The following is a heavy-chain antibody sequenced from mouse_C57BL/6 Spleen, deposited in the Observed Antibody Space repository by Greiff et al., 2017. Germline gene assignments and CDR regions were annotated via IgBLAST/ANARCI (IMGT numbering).Heavy chain of an antibody. V-gene: IGHV1-69*01. D-gene: IGHD1-1*01. CDR3: TRSSIYYCGSDVDG. Sequence: VQLQQPGAELVKPGASVKLSCKASGYTFTSYWMTWVKQRPGQGLEWIGEIYPCDSNTNYNQKFKGKSTLTVDKSSSTAYMQLSSLTSDDSAVYCGTRSSIYYCGSDVDGWGKGATLTVST. J-gene: IGHJ2*01. CDR1: GYTFTSYW. CDR2: IYPCDSNT.